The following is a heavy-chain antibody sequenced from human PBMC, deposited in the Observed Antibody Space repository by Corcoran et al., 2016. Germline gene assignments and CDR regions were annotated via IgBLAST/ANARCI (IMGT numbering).Heavy chain of an antibody. V-gene: IGHV1-2*02. Sequence: QVQLVRSGAEVNKPGASVKVSCKASGYTFTGYYMHWVRQAPGQGLEWMGWINPNSGGTNYAQKFQGRVTMTRDTSISTAYMELSRLRSADTAVYYCARSGALRLGELSLRYWGQGTLVTVSS. CDR3: ARSGALRLGELSLRY. J-gene: IGHJ4*02. CDR1: GYTFTGYY. D-gene: IGHD3-16*02. CDR2: INPNSGGT.